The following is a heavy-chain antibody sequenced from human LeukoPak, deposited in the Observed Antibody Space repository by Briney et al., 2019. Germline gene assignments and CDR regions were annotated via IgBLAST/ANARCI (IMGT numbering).Heavy chain of an antibody. CDR2: ISAYNGNT. CDR3: ARGPNDVAAAGTDYYGMDV. V-gene: IGHV1-18*01. Sequence: GASVKVSCKASGYTFTSYDINWVRQATGQGLEWMGWISAYNGNTNYAQKLQGRVTMTTDTSTSTAYMELRSLRSDDTAVYYCARGPNDVAAAGTDYYGMDVWGQGTTVTVSS. J-gene: IGHJ6*02. CDR1: GYTFTSYD. D-gene: IGHD6-13*01.